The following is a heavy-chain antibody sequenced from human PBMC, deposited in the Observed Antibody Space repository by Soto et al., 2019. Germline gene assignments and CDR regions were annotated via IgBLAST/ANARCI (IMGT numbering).Heavy chain of an antibody. CDR3: ARFDFWSGYSYSGHDYYYGMDV. V-gene: IGHV3-33*01. J-gene: IGHJ6*02. CDR1: GFTFSSYG. D-gene: IGHD3-3*01. CDR2: IWYDGSNK. Sequence: QVQLVESGGGVVQPGRSLRLSCAASGFTFSSYGMHWVRQAPGKGLEWVAVIWYDGSNKYYADSVKGRFTISRDNSKNTLYLQMNSLRAEDTAVYYCARFDFWSGYSYSGHDYYYGMDVWGQGTTVTVSS.